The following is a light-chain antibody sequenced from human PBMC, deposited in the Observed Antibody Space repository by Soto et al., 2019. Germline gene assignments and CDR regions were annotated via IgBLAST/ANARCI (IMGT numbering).Light chain of an antibody. Sequence: EIVFAQSPGTLSFSPEERATLSCRASQSIGSSYLAWYQQKPGQAPRLLIYGASTRATGIPDRFSGSGSGTDFTLTINRVAPEDFAVYYCQQYVSLPITFGQGTRLEIK. CDR1: QSIGSSY. CDR2: GAS. J-gene: IGKJ5*01. V-gene: IGKV3-20*01. CDR3: QQYVSLPIT.